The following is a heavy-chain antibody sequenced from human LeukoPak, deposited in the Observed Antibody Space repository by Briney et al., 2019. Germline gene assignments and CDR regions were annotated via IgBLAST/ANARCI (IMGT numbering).Heavy chain of an antibody. CDR1: GGSISSGGYS. J-gene: IGHJ4*02. V-gene: IGHV4-30-2*01. D-gene: IGHD3-16*01. CDR3: ARGGDFDY. Sequence: SETLSLTCAVSGGSISSGGYSWSWIRQPPGKGLEWIGYIYHSGSTYYNPSLKSRVTISVDRSKNQFSLKLCSVTAADTAVYYCARGGDFDYWGQGTLVTVSS. CDR2: IYHSGST.